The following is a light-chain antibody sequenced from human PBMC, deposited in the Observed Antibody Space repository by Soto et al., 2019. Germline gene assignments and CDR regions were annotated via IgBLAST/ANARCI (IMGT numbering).Light chain of an antibody. V-gene: IGKV3-15*01. CDR3: HPYDSWPLT. CDR1: QGIGDT. J-gene: IGKJ4*01. Sequence: EVVMRQSPATLYVSPGEGATLSCRASQGIGDTLAWYQHKPGQTPRLLIYDTSTRATGVPTWFSGIRSGAERTHTINRLQSNEVADYYCHPYDSWPLTFGGGTKVEIQ. CDR2: DTS.